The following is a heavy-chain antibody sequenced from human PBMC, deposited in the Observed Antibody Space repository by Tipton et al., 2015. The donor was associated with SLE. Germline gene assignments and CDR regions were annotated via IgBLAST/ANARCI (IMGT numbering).Heavy chain of an antibody. CDR1: GFTFGSYW. V-gene: IGHV3-7*01. CDR2: IKQDGSEK. D-gene: IGHD1-1*01. CDR3: ARGSEYNLY. Sequence: SLRLSCATSGFTFGSYWMTWVRQAPGKGLEWVANIKQDGSEKYYVDSVKGRFTISRDNTKNSLYLQMNSLRAEDTAVYYCARGSEYNLYWGQGTLVTVSS. J-gene: IGHJ4*02.